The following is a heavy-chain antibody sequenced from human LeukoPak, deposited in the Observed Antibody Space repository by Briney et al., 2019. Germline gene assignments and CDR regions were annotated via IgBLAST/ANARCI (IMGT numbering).Heavy chain of an antibody. CDR2: ISWNSGSI. D-gene: IGHD3-10*01. CDR1: GFTFDDYA. CDR3: AKDMGRITAGSGFDI. V-gene: IGHV3-9*01. Sequence: GGSLRLSCAASGFTFDDYAMHWVRHAPGKGLEWVSDISWNSGSIDYADSVKGRFTISRDNAKNSLYLQMNSLRAEDTALYYCAKDMGRITAGSGFDIWGQGTMVTVSS. J-gene: IGHJ3*02.